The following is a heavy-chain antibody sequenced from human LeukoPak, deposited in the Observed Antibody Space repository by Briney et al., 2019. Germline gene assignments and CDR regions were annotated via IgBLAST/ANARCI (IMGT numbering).Heavy chain of an antibody. Sequence: GGSLRLSCAASGFTFSNYWMSWVRQAPGKGLEWVANIKQDRSEKYYVDSVKGRFTISRDNAKNSLYLQMNSLRAEDTAVYYCARRSAAYSYDSSGYSPVYYFDYWGQGTLVTVSS. CDR2: IKQDRSEK. CDR1: GFTFSNYW. CDR3: ARRSAAYSYDSSGYSPVYYFDY. J-gene: IGHJ4*02. V-gene: IGHV3-7*01. D-gene: IGHD3-22*01.